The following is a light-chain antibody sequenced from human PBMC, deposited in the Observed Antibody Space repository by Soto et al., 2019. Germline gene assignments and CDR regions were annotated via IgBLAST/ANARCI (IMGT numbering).Light chain of an antibody. J-gene: IGKJ1*01. CDR2: GAS. CDR3: QQYGSSGT. V-gene: IGKV3-20*01. Sequence: EIVLTQSPGTLSLSPGERATLSCRASETITSNYLAWYQQKPGQAPRLLISGASRRAAGIPDRVSGSGSGTDFTLTISRLEPEDYAIYCQQYGSSGTFGQGTKVDIK. CDR1: ETITSNY.